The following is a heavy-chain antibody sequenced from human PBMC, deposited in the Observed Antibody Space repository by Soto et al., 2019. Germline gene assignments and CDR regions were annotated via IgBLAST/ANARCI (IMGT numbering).Heavy chain of an antibody. J-gene: IGHJ4*02. Sequence: ASVKVSCKASGYTFTVYYMHWVRQAPGQGLEWMGWINPNSGGTNYAQKFQGWVTMTRDTSISTAYMELSRLRSDDTAVYYCARRSGERYFDYWGQGTLVTVSS. V-gene: IGHV1-2*04. CDR2: INPNSGGT. CDR3: ARRSGERYFDY. D-gene: IGHD3-10*01. CDR1: GYTFTVYY.